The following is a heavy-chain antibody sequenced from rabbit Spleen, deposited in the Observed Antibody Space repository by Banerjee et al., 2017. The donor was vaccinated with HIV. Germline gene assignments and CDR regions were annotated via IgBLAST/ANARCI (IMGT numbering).Heavy chain of an antibody. J-gene: IGHJ4*01. CDR3: VREAGYGGYGDGNL. V-gene: IGHV1S40*01. CDR2: IVPIFGVT. CDR1: GFSFSSSDY. D-gene: IGHD6-1*01. Sequence: QSLEESGGDLVKPGASLTLTCTASGFSFSSSDYMCWVRKAPGKGLEWIGYIVPIFGVTYYANWVNGRFTISSHNAQNTLYLQLNSLTAADTATYFCVREAGYGGYGDGNLWGPGTLVTVS.